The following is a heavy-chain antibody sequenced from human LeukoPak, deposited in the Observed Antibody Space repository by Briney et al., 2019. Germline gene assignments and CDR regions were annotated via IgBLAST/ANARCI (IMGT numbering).Heavy chain of an antibody. Sequence: GGSLRLSCAASGFTFSTYEMNWFRQAPGKGPEWIAYIRCGGDKTNYAVSVNGRFTISRDDATNSLYLQMNSLRVEDTAVYYCAKGNPRPDWGQGTLVTVSS. CDR2: IRCGGDKT. D-gene: IGHD6-25*01. CDR1: GFTFSTYE. CDR3: AKGNPRPD. V-gene: IGHV3-48*03. J-gene: IGHJ4*02.